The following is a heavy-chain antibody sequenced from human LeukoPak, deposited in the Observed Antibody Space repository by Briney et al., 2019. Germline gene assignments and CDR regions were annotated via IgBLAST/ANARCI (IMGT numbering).Heavy chain of an antibody. CDR1: GFTFSSYG. V-gene: IGHV3-33*01. CDR2: IWNDGSKK. Sequence: AGGSLRLSCAASGFTFSSYGMPWVRQAPGKGLEWVAVIWNDGSKKYYADSVKGRFTISRDNSKNTMYLQMNSLRAEDTAVYYCARWVFEYWGQGTLVTVSS. J-gene: IGHJ4*02. CDR3: ARWVFEY.